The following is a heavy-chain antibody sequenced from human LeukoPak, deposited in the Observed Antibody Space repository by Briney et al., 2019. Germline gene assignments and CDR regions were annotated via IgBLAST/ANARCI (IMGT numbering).Heavy chain of an antibody. D-gene: IGHD3-22*01. CDR2: ISSSSSTI. CDR1: GFTFSSYS. V-gene: IGHV3-48*04. J-gene: IGHJ4*02. CDR3: ARATSYYYDSSGYYGY. Sequence: GGSLRLSCAASGFTFSSYSMNWVRQAPGKGLEWVSYISSSSSTIYYADSVKGRFTISRDNAKNSLYLQMNSLRAEDTAVYYCARATSYYYDSSGYYGYWGQGTLVTVSS.